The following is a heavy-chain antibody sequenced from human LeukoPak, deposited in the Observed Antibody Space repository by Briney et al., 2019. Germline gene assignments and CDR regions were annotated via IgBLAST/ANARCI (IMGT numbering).Heavy chain of an antibody. CDR1: GGSISSYY. CDR3: ARVAGGAIQH. V-gene: IGHV4-59*01. CDR2: IYYSGST. J-gene: IGHJ1*01. D-gene: IGHD1-26*01. Sequence: KSSETLSLTCTVSGGSISSYYWSWIRQPPGKGPEWIGYIYYSGSTNYNPSLKSRVTISVDTSKNQFSLKLSSVTAADTAVYYCARVAGGAIQHWGQGTLVTVSS.